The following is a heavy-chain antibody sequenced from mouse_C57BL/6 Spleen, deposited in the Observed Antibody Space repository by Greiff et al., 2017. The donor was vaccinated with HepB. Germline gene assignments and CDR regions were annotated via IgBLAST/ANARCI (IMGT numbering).Heavy chain of an antibody. CDR2: INPNNGGT. J-gene: IGHJ1*03. Sequence: EVQLQQSGPELVKPGASVKISCKASGYTFTDYYMNWVKQSHGKSLEWIGDINPNNGGTSYNQKFKGKATLTVDKSSSTAYMELRSLTSEDSAVYYCARGAYGYDDGWYFDVWGTGTTVTVSS. CDR1: GYTFTDYY. V-gene: IGHV1-26*01. D-gene: IGHD2-2*01. CDR3: ARGAYGYDDGWYFDV.